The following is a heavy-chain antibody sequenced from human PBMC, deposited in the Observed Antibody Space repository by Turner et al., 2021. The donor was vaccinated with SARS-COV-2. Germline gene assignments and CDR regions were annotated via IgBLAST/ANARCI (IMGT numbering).Heavy chain of an antibody. D-gene: IGHD2-2*01. J-gene: IGHJ6*02. CDR1: GYTFTGYY. CDR3: AVVAAAKTRGYYYGMDV. Sequence: QVQPVQSGAEVKKPGASVSVSGQASGYTFTGYYMPWVRQAPGHGFEWMGWINPNSGGTNYAQKFQGRVTMTRDTSISTAYMELSRLRSDDTAVYYCAVVAAAKTRGYYYGMDVWGQGTTVTVSS. CDR2: INPNSGGT. V-gene: IGHV1-2*02.